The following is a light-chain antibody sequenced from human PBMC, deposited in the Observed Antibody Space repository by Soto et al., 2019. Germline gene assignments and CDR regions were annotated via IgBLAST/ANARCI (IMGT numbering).Light chain of an antibody. Sequence: EIVLTQSLATLSLSPGERATLSCRASQSVSSYLAWYQQKPGQAPRLLIYDASNRATGIPARFSGSGSGTDFTLTISSLEPEDFAVYYCQLRSNWPPSITFGQGTRLEIK. CDR3: QLRSNWPPSIT. J-gene: IGKJ5*01. V-gene: IGKV3-11*01. CDR1: QSVSSY. CDR2: DAS.